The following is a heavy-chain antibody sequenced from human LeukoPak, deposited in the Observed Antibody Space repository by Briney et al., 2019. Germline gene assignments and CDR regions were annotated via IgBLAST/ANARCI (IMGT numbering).Heavy chain of an antibody. CDR2: VSGRDDST. V-gene: IGHV3-23*01. CDR1: GCNFSNYA. CDR3: TKWGEYDILTGYYDSDY. J-gene: IGHJ4*02. D-gene: IGHD3-9*01. Sequence: GWALRLSCAASGCNFSNYAMSWLGQAPAKGREGPSAVSGRDDSTYYADSVKRRFTISRDTSKNTLYLQMNSLRAEDTAVYYCTKWGEYDILTGYYDSDYWGQGTLVTVSS.